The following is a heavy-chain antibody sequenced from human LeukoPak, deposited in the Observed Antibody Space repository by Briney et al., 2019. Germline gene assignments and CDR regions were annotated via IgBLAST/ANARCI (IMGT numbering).Heavy chain of an antibody. J-gene: IGHJ4*02. CDR2: ITGSGGRT. CDR3: AKRDYSDSNTYAPLFDY. CDR1: GFTFSSYA. V-gene: IGHV3-23*01. D-gene: IGHD3-22*01. Sequence: GGSLRLSCAASGFTFSSYAMAWVRQAPGKGLECVSGITGSGGRTYYVDSVKGRFTISRDNSKNTLYLQMSSLRAEDTAVYYCAKRDYSDSNTYAPLFDYWGQGTLVTVSS.